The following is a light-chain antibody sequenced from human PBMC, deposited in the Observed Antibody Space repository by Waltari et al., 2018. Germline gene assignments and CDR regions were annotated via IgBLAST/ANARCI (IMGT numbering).Light chain of an antibody. CDR1: QSVSRT. CDR2: GAS. Sequence: IVLTQSPGTLSLSPGERAPLACRASQSVSRTLAWYQQKPGQAPKLLIYGASIRATGIPDRFTGSGSGTDFSLTISSLEPEDFAIYFCQHYVRLPATFGQGTKVEIK. V-gene: IGKV3-20*01. J-gene: IGKJ1*01. CDR3: QHYVRLPAT.